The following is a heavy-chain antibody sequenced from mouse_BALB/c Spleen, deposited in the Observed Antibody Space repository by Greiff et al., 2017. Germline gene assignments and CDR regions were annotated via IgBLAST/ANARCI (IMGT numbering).Heavy chain of an antibody. Sequence: EVKLMESGGGLVKPGGSLKLSCAASGFTFSSYAMSWVRQTPEKRLEWVASISSGGSTYYPDSVKGRFTISRDNARNILYLQMSSLRSEDTAMYYCARGTGNYWGQGTTLTVSS. D-gene: IGHD4-1*01. J-gene: IGHJ2*01. CDR3: ARGTGNY. CDR2: ISSGGST. V-gene: IGHV5-6-5*01. CDR1: GFTFSSYA.